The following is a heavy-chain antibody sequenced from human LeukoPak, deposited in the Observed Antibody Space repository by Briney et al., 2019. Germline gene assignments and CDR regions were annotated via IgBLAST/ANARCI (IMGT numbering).Heavy chain of an antibody. Sequence: PSETLSLTCTVSGGSISSGGYYWSWIRQHPGKSLEWIGYFYYSGSTYYNPSLKSRVTISVDTSKNQFSLKLSSVTAADTAVYYCARGARMTDAFDIWGQGTMVTVSS. CDR1: GGSISSGGYY. D-gene: IGHD6-6*01. CDR2: FYYSGST. V-gene: IGHV4-31*03. CDR3: ARGARMTDAFDI. J-gene: IGHJ3*02.